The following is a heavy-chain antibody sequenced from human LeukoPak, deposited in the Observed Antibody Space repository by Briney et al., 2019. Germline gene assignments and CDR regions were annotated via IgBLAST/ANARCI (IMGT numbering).Heavy chain of an antibody. D-gene: IGHD3-16*01. CDR3: ARQGGYY. J-gene: IGHJ4*02. V-gene: IGHV3-23*01. CDR2: ISGSGGST. Sequence: GGSLRLSCVASGFNFSIYSMNWVRQAPGKGLEWVSAISGSGGSTYYADSVKGRFTISRDNSKNTLYLQMNSLRAEDTAVYYCARQGGYYWGQGTLVTVSS. CDR1: GFNFSIYS.